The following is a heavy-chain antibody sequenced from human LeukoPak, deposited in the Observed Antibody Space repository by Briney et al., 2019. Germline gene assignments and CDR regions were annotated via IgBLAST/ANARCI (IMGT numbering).Heavy chain of an antibody. V-gene: IGHV4-34*01. J-gene: IGHJ5*02. CDR2: INHSGST. CDR1: GGSFSGYY. D-gene: IGHD7-27*01. Sequence: SETLSLTCAVYGGSFSGYYWSWIRQPPGKGLEWIGEINHSGSTKYNPSLKSRVTISVDTSKNQFSLKLSSGTAADTAVYYCARVRNWGRVRRNWFDPWGEGTLVTVSS. CDR3: ARVRNWGRVRRNWFDP.